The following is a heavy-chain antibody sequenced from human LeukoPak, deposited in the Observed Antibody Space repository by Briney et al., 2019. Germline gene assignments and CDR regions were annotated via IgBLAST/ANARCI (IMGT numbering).Heavy chain of an antibody. V-gene: IGHV4-59*01. CDR1: GGSISSYY. CDR2: IYYSGST. CDR3: ARGQFDSSGYYYGFDY. Sequence: MTSETLSLTCTVSGGSISSYYWSWIRQPPGKGLEWIGYIYYSGSTNYNPSLKSRITISVDTSKNQFSLKLSSVTAADTAVYYCARGQFDSSGYYYGFDYWGQGTLVTVSS. D-gene: IGHD3-22*01. J-gene: IGHJ4*02.